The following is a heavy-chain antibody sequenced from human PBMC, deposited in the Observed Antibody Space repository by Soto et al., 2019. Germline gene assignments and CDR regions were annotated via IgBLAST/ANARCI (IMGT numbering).Heavy chain of an antibody. V-gene: IGHV4-30-4*01. Sequence: TSETLSLTCTVSGGSISSGDYYWSWIRQPPGKGLEWIGHIYYSGSTYYNPSLKSRVTISVDTSKNQFSLKLSSVTAADTAVYYCASLYGSGSYYNFYYYYGMDVWGQGTTVTVSS. CDR3: ASLYGSGSYYNFYYYYGMDV. J-gene: IGHJ6*02. D-gene: IGHD3-10*01. CDR1: GGSISSGDYY. CDR2: IYYSGST.